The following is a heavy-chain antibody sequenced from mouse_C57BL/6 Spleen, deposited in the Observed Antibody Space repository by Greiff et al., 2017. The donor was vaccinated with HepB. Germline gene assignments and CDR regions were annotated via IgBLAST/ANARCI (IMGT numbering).Heavy chain of an antibody. Sequence: VQLQQSGAELVRPGTSVKVSCKASGYAFTNYLIEWVKQRPGQGLEWIGVINPGSGGTNYNEKFKGKATLTADKSSSTAYMQLSSLTSEDSAVYFCARERRGFDYWGQGTTLTVSS. CDR1: GYAFTNYL. V-gene: IGHV1-54*01. CDR3: ARERRGFDY. J-gene: IGHJ2*01. CDR2: INPGSGGT.